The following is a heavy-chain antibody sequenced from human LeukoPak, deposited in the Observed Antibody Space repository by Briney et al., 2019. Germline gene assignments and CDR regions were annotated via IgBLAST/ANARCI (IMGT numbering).Heavy chain of an antibody. V-gene: IGHV1-2*02. CDR2: INPNGGGT. CDR1: GYTFSGYY. CDR3: ARWVGYSNWFGP. J-gene: IGHJ5*02. D-gene: IGHD2-15*01. Sequence: ASVRVSCKASGYTFSGYYMFWVRQAPGQGLEWMGWINPNGGGTNYAQKFQGRVTMSRDTSISTAYMELSRLTSDDTAVYYCARWVGYSNWFGPWGQGTLVTVSS.